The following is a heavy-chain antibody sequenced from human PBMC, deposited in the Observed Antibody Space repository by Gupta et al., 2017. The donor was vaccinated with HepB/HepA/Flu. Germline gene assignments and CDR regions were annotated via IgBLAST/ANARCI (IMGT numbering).Heavy chain of an antibody. CDR3: AKGGYCSSTSCYGLGWFDP. CDR1: GLPFSSSA. J-gene: IGHJ5*02. V-gene: IGHV3-23*01. Sequence: EAPLLESGGDLVQPGGSLRLSCAAFGLPFSSSAVSWVRQAPGKGLEWVSDIRGRGSSTNYADSVKGRFTISRDNSKNRLYLQMNSLRAEDTALYYCAKGGYCSSTSCYGLGWFDPWGQGTLVTVSS. CDR2: IRGRGSST. D-gene: IGHD2-2*01.